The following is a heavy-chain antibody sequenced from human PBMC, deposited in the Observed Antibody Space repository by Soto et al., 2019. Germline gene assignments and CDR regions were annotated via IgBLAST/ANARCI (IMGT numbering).Heavy chain of an antibody. V-gene: IGHV4-61*01. CDR2: IYYSGST. CDR1: GGSVSSGSYY. J-gene: IGHJ4*02. Sequence: ETLSLTCTVSGGSVSSGSYYWSWIRQPPGKGLEWIGYIYYSGSTNYNPSLKSRVTISVDTSKNQFSLKLSSVTAADTAVYYCARERRDGQKCYFDYWGQGILVTVSS. CDR3: ARERRDGQKCYFDY.